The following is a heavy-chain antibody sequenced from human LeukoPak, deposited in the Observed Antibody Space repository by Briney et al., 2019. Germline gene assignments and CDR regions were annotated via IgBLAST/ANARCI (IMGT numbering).Heavy chain of an antibody. J-gene: IGHJ4*02. D-gene: IGHD4-17*01. V-gene: IGHV3-21*01. CDR2: ITNTRNYI. CDR3: ARVEPNGDSDY. CDR1: GFTFSSYS. Sequence: GGSLRLFCAASGFTFSSYSMNWDRQAPGKGLEWVSSITNTRNYINYADSVKGRFTISRDNAKDSLYLQMNSLRAEDTAVYYCARVEPNGDSDYWGQGTLVTVSS.